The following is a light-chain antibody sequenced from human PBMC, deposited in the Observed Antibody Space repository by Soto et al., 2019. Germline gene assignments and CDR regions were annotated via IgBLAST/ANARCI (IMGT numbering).Light chain of an antibody. J-gene: IGKJ2*01. V-gene: IGKV1-9*01. CDR1: QAIASF. Sequence: DIQLTQSPSFLSASVGDRVTITCRASQAIASFLAWYQQKPGEAPKLLIYAASTLQSGVPSRFSGSRSGPQYTLMISGLQPEDFATYYCQQLNSYPYTFAQGTKLEIK. CDR2: AAS. CDR3: QQLNSYPYT.